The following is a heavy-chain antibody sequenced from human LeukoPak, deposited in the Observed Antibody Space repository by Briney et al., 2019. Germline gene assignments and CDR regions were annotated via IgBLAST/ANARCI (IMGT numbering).Heavy chain of an antibody. D-gene: IGHD2-2*01. Sequence: SAETVSLTCSLWGGSISRCYLIWLRQPAGGGREGWGYIYYTGSTNYPPSLKSRVTISVDTYKNQFSLKLSSVTAADTAVYYCARQGVVVVPAAIDYWGQGTLVTVSS. CDR1: GGSISRCY. V-gene: IGHV4-59*01. J-gene: IGHJ4*02. CDR3: ARQGVVVVPAAIDY. CDR2: IYYTGST.